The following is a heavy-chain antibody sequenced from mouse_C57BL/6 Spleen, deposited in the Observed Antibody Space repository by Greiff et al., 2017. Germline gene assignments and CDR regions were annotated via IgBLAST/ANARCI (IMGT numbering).Heavy chain of an antibody. CDR1: GSSITSGYY. CDR3: ARDRGWCFYARDY. J-gene: IGHJ4*01. D-gene: IGHD1-1*02. Sequence: VQLQPSGPGLVNPSQSLSLTCSVTGSSITSGYYWNWIRQFPGNKLEWMGYISYDGSNTYNPSLKNRISITLDTSKNQFFLKLNAVTTEDTATYDCARDRGWCFYARDYWGQGTSVTVSS. V-gene: IGHV3-6*01. CDR2: ISYDGSN.